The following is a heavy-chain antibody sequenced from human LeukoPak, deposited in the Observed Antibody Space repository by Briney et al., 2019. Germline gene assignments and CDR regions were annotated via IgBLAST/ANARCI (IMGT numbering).Heavy chain of an antibody. V-gene: IGHV4-59*08. CDR2: IYYTGGT. CDR3: AKYGNSGWVIDN. D-gene: IGHD6-19*01. J-gene: IGHJ4*02. Sequence: SETLSLTCTVSGGSIGSNYWTWIRQPPGKGLEYIGYIYYTGGTNYNPSLKSRVTISVDTSKNQFSLKLSSVTAADTAAYFCAKYGNSGWVIDNWGQGTLVTVSS. CDR1: GGSIGSNY.